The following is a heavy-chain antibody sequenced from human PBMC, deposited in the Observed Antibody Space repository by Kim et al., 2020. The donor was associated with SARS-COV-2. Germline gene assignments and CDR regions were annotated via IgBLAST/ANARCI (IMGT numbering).Heavy chain of an antibody. CDR3: AKDDGATPDITMVRGQMGS. J-gene: IGHJ5*02. CDR1: GFTFSGYA. V-gene: IGHV3-9*01. D-gene: IGHD3-10*01. CDR2: ISWSSGSI. Sequence: GGSLRLSCAASGFTFSGYAMHWVRQAPGKGLEWVSVISWSSGSIFYADSVKGRFTISRDNAKNSLYLQMNSLRAEDTALYYCAKDDGATPDITMVRGQMGSWGQGTLVTVSS.